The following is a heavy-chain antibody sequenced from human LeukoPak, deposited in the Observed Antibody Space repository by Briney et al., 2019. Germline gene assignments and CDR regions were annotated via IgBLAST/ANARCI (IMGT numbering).Heavy chain of an antibody. CDR3: ARGDRSSSILEDAFDL. CDR1: GFTFSSYG. D-gene: IGHD6-6*01. V-gene: IGHV3-30*02. Sequence: PGGSLRLSCAASGFTFSSYGMHWVRQAPGKGLEWVAFIRYDGSNKYYADSVKGRFTISRDNSKNTLYLQMNSLRAEDTAVYYCARGDRSSSILEDAFDLWGPGTMVSVSS. J-gene: IGHJ3*01. CDR2: IRYDGSNK.